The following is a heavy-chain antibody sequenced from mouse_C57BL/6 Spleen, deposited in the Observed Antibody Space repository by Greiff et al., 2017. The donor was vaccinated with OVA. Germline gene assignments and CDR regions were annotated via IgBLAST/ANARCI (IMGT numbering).Heavy chain of an antibody. D-gene: IGHD1-1*01. J-gene: IGHJ4*01. CDR1: GYTFTSYW. CDR3: ARSITYYGSSYGAMDY. V-gene: IGHV1-64*01. Sequence: QVQLQQPGAELVKPGASVKLSCKASGYTFTSYWMHWVKQRPGQGLEWIGMIHPNSGSTNYNEKFKSKATLTVDKSSSTAYMQLSSLTSEDSAVYYCARSITYYGSSYGAMDYWGQGTSVTVSS. CDR2: IHPNSGST.